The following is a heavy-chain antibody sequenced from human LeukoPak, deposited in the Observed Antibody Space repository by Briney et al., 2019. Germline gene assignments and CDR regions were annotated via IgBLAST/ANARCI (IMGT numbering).Heavy chain of an antibody. CDR1: GGSFSGYY. V-gene: IGHV4-34*01. CDR2: INHSGST. J-gene: IGHJ4*02. CDR3: ARHPSAVAGKTFDY. Sequence: KPSETLSLTCAVYGGSFSGYYWSWIRQPPGKGLEWIGEINHSGSTNYNPSLKSRVTISVDTSKNQFSLKLSSVTAADTAVYYCARHPSAVAGKTFDYWGQGTLVTVSS. D-gene: IGHD6-19*01.